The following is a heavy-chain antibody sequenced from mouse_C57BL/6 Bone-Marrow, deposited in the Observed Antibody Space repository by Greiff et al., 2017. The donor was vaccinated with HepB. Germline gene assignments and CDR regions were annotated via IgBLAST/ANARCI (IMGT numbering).Heavy chain of an antibody. CDR2: IYPRSGNT. J-gene: IGHJ3*01. CDR1: GYTFTSYG. CDR3: ARSRGLRQGFAY. D-gene: IGHD2-4*01. V-gene: IGHV1-81*01. Sequence: VQLQQSGAELARPGASVKLSCKASGYTFTSYGISWVKQRTGQGLEWIGEIYPRSGNTYYNEKFKGKATLTADKSSSTAYMELRSLTSEDSAVYFCARSRGLRQGFAYWGQGTLVTVSA.